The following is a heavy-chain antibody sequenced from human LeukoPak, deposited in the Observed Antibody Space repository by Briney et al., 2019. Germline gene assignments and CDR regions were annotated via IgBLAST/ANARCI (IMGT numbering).Heavy chain of an antibody. J-gene: IGHJ5*02. CDR1: GFTFSSYA. D-gene: IGHD3-9*01. V-gene: IGHV3-23*01. Sequence: TGGSLRLSCAASGFTFSSYAMSWVRQAPGKGLEWVSAISGSGGSTYYADSVKGRFTISRDNSKNTLYLQMNSLRAEDTAVYYCAKDTGYFLYNWFDPWGQGTLVTVSS. CDR3: AKDTGYFLYNWFDP. CDR2: ISGSGGST.